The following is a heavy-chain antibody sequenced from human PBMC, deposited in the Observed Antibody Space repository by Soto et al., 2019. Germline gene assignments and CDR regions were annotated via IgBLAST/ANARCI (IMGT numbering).Heavy chain of an antibody. CDR3: ARGGTYGSGPAPFDP. V-gene: IGHV4-31*03. CDR2: IYYSGST. CDR1: GGSISSGGYY. D-gene: IGHD3-10*01. Sequence: SETLSLTCTVSGGSISSGGYYWSWIRQHPGKGLEWIGYIYYSGSTYYNPSLKSRVTIPVDTSKNQFSLKLSSVTAADTAVYYCARGGTYGSGPAPFDPWGQGTLVTSPQ. J-gene: IGHJ5*02.